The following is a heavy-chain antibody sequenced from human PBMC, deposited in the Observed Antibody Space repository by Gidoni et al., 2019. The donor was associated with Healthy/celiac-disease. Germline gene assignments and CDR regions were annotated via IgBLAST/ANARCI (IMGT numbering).Heavy chain of an antibody. D-gene: IGHD3-16*01. CDR2: IYWDDDK. V-gene: IGHV2-5*02. CDR1: GFSLSTSGVG. Sequence: QITLTESGPTLVKPTQTLTPTCTFSGFSLSTSGVGVGWILQPPGKALEWLALIYWDDDKRYSPSLKSRLTITKDTSKNQVVLTMTNMDPVDTATYYCAHSDTFHPGGDAFDIWGQGTMVTVSS. J-gene: IGHJ3*02. CDR3: AHSDTFHPGGDAFDI.